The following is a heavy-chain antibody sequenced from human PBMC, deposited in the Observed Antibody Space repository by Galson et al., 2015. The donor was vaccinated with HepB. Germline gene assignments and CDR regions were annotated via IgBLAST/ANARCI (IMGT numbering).Heavy chain of an antibody. CDR1: GGTFSSYA. Sequence: SVKVSCKASGGTFSSYAISWVRQAPGQGLEWMGGIIPIFGTANYAQKFQGRVTITADESTSTAYMELSSLRSEDTAVYYCARDIMPADIVVVPAAINYYYMDVWGKGTTVTVSS. CDR3: ARDIMPADIVVVPAAINYYYMDV. J-gene: IGHJ6*03. V-gene: IGHV1-69*13. CDR2: IIPIFGTA. D-gene: IGHD2-2*01.